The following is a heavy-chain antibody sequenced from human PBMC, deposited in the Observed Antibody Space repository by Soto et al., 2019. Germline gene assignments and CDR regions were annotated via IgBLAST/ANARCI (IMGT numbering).Heavy chain of an antibody. D-gene: IGHD1-1*01. CDR1: GDSISSGGYY. V-gene: IGHV4-31*03. J-gene: IGHJ4*02. CDR3: AREVPTPYYFDY. Sequence: PSEALYLTCTVSGDSISSGGYYWSWIRQHPGKGLEWIGYIYYSGSTYYSPSLKSRITISLDTSKNQFSLKLSSVTAADTAVYYCAREVPTPYYFDYWGQGTLVTASS. CDR2: IYYSGST.